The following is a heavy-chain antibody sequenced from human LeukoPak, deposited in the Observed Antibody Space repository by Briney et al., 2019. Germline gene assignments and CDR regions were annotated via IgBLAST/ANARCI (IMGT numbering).Heavy chain of an antibody. CDR1: GGSISNYY. D-gene: IGHD3-22*01. CDR3: VRDHYYNSSGYTFGY. CDR2: VYYSGST. Sequence: SETLSLTCTVSGGSISNYYWTWIRQPPGKGLEWIGYVYYSGSTNYNPSLKGRVTISVDTSKNQFSLKLSSVTAADTAVYYCVRDHYYNSSGYTFGYWGQGTLVTVSS. J-gene: IGHJ4*02. V-gene: IGHV4-59*01.